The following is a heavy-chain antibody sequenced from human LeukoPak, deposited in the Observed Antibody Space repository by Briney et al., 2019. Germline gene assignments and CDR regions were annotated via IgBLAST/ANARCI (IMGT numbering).Heavy chain of an antibody. CDR1: GGSISTSSYY. D-gene: IGHD3-10*01. CDR3: ARHKMVRGIGYYYYMDV. CDR2: IYYNGST. Sequence: SETLSLTCTVSGGSISTSSYYWGWLRQPPGKGLQWIGSIYYNGSTYYNPSLKSRVIISVDTSKNQFSLKLPSVTAADTAVFYCARHKMVRGIGYYYYMDVWGKGTTVTISS. J-gene: IGHJ6*03. V-gene: IGHV4-39*01.